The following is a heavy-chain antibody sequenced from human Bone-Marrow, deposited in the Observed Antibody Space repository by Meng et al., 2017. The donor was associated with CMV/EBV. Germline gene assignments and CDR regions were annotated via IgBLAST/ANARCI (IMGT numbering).Heavy chain of an antibody. CDR1: GFTFSSYG. J-gene: IGHJ4*02. CDR2: IRYDGSNN. Sequence: GESLKISCAASGFTFSSYGMHWVRQAPGKGLEWVAFIRYDGSNNYYVDSVKGRFTISRDSSKNTLYLQMNSLRAEDTAVYYCAKLEDIVVVPAAGEDYWGQGTLVTVSS. V-gene: IGHV3-30*02. D-gene: IGHD2-2*01. CDR3: AKLEDIVVVPAAGEDY.